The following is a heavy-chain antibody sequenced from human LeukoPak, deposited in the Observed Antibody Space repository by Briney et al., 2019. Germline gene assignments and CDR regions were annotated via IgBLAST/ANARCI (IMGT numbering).Heavy chain of an antibody. V-gene: IGHV4-4*07. J-gene: IGHJ5*02. D-gene: IGHD3-22*01. CDR2: IYTSGST. CDR3: AIDYDSSGYLP. CDR1: GGPISSYY. Sequence: SEPLSLTCSVSGGPISSYYWRWMRQPAGKGREWIGRIYTSGSTYTRRTTNYNPSLKSRGDVSVDKPNSQCSLKLSAVTAANTSVYYCAIDYDSSGYLPWGQGTLVTVSS.